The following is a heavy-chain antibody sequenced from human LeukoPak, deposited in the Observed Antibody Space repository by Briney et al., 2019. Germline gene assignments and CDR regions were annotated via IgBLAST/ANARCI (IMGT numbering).Heavy chain of an antibody. CDR2: IYYSGST. Sequence: SETLSLTCTVSGGSISSYYWSWIRQPPGKGLEWIGYIYYSGSTDYNPSLKGRVTISVDRSKNQFSLKLSSVTAADTAVYYCARDPGYSYGSDYYYGMDVWGQGTTVTVSS. J-gene: IGHJ6*02. D-gene: IGHD5-18*01. CDR3: ARDPGYSYGSDYYYGMDV. CDR1: GGSISSYY. V-gene: IGHV4-59*01.